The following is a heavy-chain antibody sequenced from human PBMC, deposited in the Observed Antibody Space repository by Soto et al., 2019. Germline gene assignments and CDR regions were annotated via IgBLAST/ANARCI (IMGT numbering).Heavy chain of an antibody. CDR2: ISGGGGSA. D-gene: IGHD1-26*01. CDR1: GFTFSSYA. Sequence: EVQLLESGGGLVQPGGSLRLSCVGSGFTFSSYAMSWVRQAPGKGLEWLSAISGGGGSAYHADSVKGRFTISRDNSKNTLYLQMNSLRVEDTAVYYCAKDPSRTTTNRNFDFWGQGTLVTVSS. J-gene: IGHJ4*02. V-gene: IGHV3-23*01. CDR3: AKDPSRTTTNRNFDF.